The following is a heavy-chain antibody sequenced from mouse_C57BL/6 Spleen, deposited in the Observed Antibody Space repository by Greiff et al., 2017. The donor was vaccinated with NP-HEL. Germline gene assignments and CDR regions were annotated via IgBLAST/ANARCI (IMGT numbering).Heavy chain of an antibody. Sequence: VQLQQSGPGLVQPSQSLSITCTVSGFSLTSYGVHWVRQSPGKGLEWLGVIWRGGSTDYNAAFMSRLSITKDNSKSQVFFKMNSLQADDTAIYYCAKSGLSYYYGSSPHWYFDVWGTGTTVTVSS. J-gene: IGHJ1*03. CDR3: AKSGLSYYYGSSPHWYFDV. CDR2: IWRGGST. CDR1: GFSLTSYG. V-gene: IGHV2-5*01. D-gene: IGHD1-1*01.